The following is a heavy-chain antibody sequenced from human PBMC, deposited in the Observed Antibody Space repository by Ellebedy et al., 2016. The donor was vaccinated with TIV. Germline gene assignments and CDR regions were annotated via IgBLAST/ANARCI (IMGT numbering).Heavy chain of an antibody. CDR2: ISAYNGNT. CDR1: GYTFTSYG. D-gene: IGHD2-15*01. Sequence: ASVKVSCXASGYTFTSYGISWVRQAPGQGLEWMGWISAYNGNTNYAQKLQGRVTMTTDTSTSTAYMELRSLRSDDTAVYYCARAYSPVWYFDLWGRGTLVTVSS. V-gene: IGHV1-18*04. J-gene: IGHJ2*01. CDR3: ARAYSPVWYFDL.